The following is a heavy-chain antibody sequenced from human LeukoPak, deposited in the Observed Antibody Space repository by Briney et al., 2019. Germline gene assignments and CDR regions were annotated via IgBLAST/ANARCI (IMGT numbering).Heavy chain of an antibody. CDR2: IRYDRSNK. J-gene: IGHJ4*02. V-gene: IGHV3-30*02. D-gene: IGHD2-2*01. CDR1: GFTFSSYG. Sequence: GGSLRLSCAASGFTFSSYGMHWVRQAPGKGLEWVTFIRYDRSNKYYADSVKGRFTISRDNSKNTLYLQMNSLRAEDTAVYYCAKDYARSAYYFDYWGQGTLVTVPS. CDR3: AKDYARSAYYFDY.